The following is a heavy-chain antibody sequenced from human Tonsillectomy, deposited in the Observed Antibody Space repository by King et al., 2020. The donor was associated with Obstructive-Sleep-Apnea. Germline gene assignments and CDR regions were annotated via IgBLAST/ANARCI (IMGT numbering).Heavy chain of an antibody. D-gene: IGHD6-13*01. CDR2: ISSTSSYI. Sequence: VQLVESGGGLVKPGGSLRLSCAASGFTFSSYSMNWVRQAPGKGLEWVSSISSTSSYIYYADSVKGRFTISRDNAKNSLYLQVSSLSAEETAVYYCAREFHIAAATDYYYYGLDVWGQGTTVTVSS. CDR1: GFTFSSYS. J-gene: IGHJ6*02. CDR3: AREFHIAAATDYYYYGLDV. V-gene: IGHV3-21*01.